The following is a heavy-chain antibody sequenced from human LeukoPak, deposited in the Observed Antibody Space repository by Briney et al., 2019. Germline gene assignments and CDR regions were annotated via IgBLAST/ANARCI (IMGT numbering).Heavy chain of an antibody. CDR1: GFTFSTYW. CDR2: IKQDGSET. V-gene: IGHV3-7*03. Sequence: GGSLRLSCAASGFTFSTYWMNWLRQAPGKGLEWVANIKQDGSETYYVDSVKGRFTISRDNAKNSLYLQMNSLRAEDTALYYCARALGYCSGGSCYDNGAWFDPWGQGTLVTVSS. D-gene: IGHD2-15*01. CDR3: ARALGYCSGGSCYDNGAWFDP. J-gene: IGHJ5*02.